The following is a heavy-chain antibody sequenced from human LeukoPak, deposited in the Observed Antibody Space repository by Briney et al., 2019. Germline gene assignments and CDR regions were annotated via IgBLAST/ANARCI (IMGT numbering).Heavy chain of an antibody. CDR2: ISYDGSNK. J-gene: IGHJ4*02. D-gene: IGHD6-13*01. Sequence: GRSLGLSCAASGFTFSSYAMHWVRQAPGKGLEWVAVISYDGSNKYYADSVKGRFTFSRDNSKNTLYLQMNSLTVEDTAVYYCARSQSSSLIDYWGQGTLVTVSS. CDR1: GFTFSSYA. CDR3: ARSQSSSLIDY. V-gene: IGHV3-30-3*01.